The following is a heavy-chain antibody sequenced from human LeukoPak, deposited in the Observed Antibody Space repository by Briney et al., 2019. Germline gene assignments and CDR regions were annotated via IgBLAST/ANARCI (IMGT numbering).Heavy chain of an antibody. J-gene: IGHJ3*02. CDR3: AAGWVTAATDAFDI. V-gene: IGHV1-58*01. CDR1: GGTFSSYA. D-gene: IGHD2-2*01. Sequence: SVKVSCKASGGTFSSYAVRWVRQAPGQGLEWMGGIVLGSGNTNYAQKFQERVTITRDISTSTAYMELSSLRSEDTAVYYCAAGWVTAATDAFDIWGQGTMVTVSS. CDR2: IVLGSGNT.